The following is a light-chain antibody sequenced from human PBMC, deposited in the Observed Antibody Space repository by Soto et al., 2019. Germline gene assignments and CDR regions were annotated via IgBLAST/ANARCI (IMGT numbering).Light chain of an antibody. V-gene: IGKV3-20*01. CDR1: QSVSSSY. Sequence: EIVFTQSPGTPSLSPGERATLSCQASQSVSSSYLAWYQQKPGQAPRFLIYGASSRATGIPDRFSGSGSGTDFTLTISRLEPEDFAVYYCQQYGSSPWTFGQGTKVDIK. CDR2: GAS. CDR3: QQYGSSPWT. J-gene: IGKJ1*01.